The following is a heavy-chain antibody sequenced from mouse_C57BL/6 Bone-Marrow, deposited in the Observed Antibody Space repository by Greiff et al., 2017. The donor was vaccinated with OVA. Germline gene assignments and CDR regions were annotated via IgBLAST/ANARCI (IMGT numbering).Heavy chain of an antibody. CDR3: ARDPSFAY. CDR2: ISDGGSYT. Sequence: EVKVVESGGGLVKPGGSLKLSCAASGFTFSSYAMSWVRQTPEKRLEWVATISDGGSYTYYPDNVKGRFTISRDNAKNNLYLQMSHLKSEDTAMYYCARDPSFAYWGQGTLVTVSA. CDR1: GFTFSSYA. V-gene: IGHV5-4*01. J-gene: IGHJ3*01.